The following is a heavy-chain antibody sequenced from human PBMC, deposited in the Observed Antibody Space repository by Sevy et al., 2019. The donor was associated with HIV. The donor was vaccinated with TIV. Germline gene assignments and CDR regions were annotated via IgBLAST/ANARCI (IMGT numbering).Heavy chain of an antibody. J-gene: IGHJ6*03. CDR1: GFTFSLHS. Sequence: GGSLRLSCVASGFTFSLHSMNWVRQAPGKGLEWVSYISTSSIHIYYADSVKGRFTISRDNAKNSLYLQMNSLRAEDTAVYFRARDLQYYYGSNYYMDVWGKGTTVTVSS. V-gene: IGHV3-21*01. CDR3: ARDLQYYYGSNYYMDV. D-gene: IGHD3-10*01. CDR2: ISTSSIHI.